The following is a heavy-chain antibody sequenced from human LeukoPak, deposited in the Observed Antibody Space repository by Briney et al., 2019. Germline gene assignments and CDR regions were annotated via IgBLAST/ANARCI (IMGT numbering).Heavy chain of an antibody. J-gene: IGHJ4*02. CDR2: IKQDGSEK. V-gene: IGHV3-7*04. D-gene: IGHD6-19*01. CDR1: GFTFNSYW. CDR3: ARGSGHTIDY. Sequence: GGSLRLSCTASGFTFNSYWMSWVRQAPGKGLEWVANIKQDGSEKYYVDSVKGRFTISRDNAKKSLYLQMNSLRAEDTAVYYCARGSGHTIDYWGQGTLVTVSS.